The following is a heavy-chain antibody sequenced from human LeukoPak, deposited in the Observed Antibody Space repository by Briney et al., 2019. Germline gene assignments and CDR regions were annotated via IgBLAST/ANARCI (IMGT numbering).Heavy chain of an antibody. CDR3: ARDREYSSSWPSAFDI. CDR2: ISSSGSTI. CDR1: GFTFGDYY. J-gene: IGHJ3*02. D-gene: IGHD6-13*01. V-gene: IGHV3-11*04. Sequence: GGSLRLSCAASGFTFGDYYMSWIRQAPGKGLEWVSYISSSGSTIYYADSVKGRFTISRDNAKNSLYLQMNSLRAEDTAVYYCARDREYSSSWPSAFDIWGQGTMVTVSS.